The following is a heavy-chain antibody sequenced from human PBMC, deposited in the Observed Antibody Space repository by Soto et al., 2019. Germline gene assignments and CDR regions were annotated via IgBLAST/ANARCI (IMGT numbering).Heavy chain of an antibody. Sequence: EVQLLESGGGLVQPGGSLRLSCAASGFTFRSSAMSWVRQAPGKGLEWVSVISGSGDNTYHADSVKGRFTISRDNAKNTLYLQMNSLRAEDTAIYYCARDLIHLWSIEYYYYGMDVWGQGTTVTVSS. CDR3: ARDLIHLWSIEYYYYGMDV. V-gene: IGHV3-23*01. D-gene: IGHD5-18*01. CDR1: GFTFRSSA. J-gene: IGHJ6*02. CDR2: ISGSGDNT.